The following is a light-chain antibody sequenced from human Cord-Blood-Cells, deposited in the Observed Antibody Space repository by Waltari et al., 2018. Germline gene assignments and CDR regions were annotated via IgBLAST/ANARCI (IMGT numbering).Light chain of an antibody. CDR3: QQLNSYPYS. CDR2: AAS. CDR1: QGISSY. J-gene: IGKJ2*03. Sequence: DIQLTQSPSFLSASVGDRVTITCRANQGISSYLAWVQQKPGKAPKLLIYAASTLQSGVPSRFSGSGSGTEFTLTISSLQPEDFATYYCQQLNSYPYSFGQGTKLEIK. V-gene: IGKV1-9*01.